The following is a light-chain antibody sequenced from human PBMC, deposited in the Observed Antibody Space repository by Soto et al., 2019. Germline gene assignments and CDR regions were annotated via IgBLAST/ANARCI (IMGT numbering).Light chain of an antibody. CDR2: DVD. J-gene: IGLJ2*01. V-gene: IGLV2-14*01. CDR1: SSDVGGYKY. Sequence: QSALTQPASVSGSPGQSITISCTGTSSDVGGYKYVSWYQQHPGKAPKVMIYDVDNRPSGVSNRFSGSKSGNTASLTISGLQGDDEADYHCSSYTSRGTLLFGGGTKLTVL. CDR3: SSYTSRGTLL.